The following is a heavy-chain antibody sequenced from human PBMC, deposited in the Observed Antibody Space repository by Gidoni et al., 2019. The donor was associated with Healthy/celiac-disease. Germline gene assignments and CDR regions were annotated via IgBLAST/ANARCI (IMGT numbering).Heavy chain of an antibody. Sequence: QVQLQESGPGLVKPSGTLSLPCAVSGGSIRSSNWWCWVRQPPGKGLEWIGEIYHSGSTNYNPSLKSRVTISVDKSKNQFSLKLSSVTAADTAVYYCARGYYDSSGYFPKNDAFDIWGQGTMVTVSS. CDR3: ARGYYDSSGYFPKNDAFDI. CDR1: GGSIRSSNW. CDR2: IYHSGST. J-gene: IGHJ3*02. V-gene: IGHV4-4*02. D-gene: IGHD3-22*01.